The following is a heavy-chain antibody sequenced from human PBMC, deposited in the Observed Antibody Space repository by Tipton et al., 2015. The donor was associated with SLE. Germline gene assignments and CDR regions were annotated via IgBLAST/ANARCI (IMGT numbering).Heavy chain of an antibody. Sequence: TLSLTCTVSGGSISSGSYYWSWIRQPAGKGLEWIGYIYTSGSTNYNPSLKSRVTISVDTSKNQFSLKLSSVTAADTAVYYCARDLVSQGGVGNYWGQGTLVTVSS. CDR1: GGSISSGSYY. CDR3: ARDLVSQGGVGNY. D-gene: IGHD3-16*01. J-gene: IGHJ4*02. V-gene: IGHV4-61*09. CDR2: IYTSGST.